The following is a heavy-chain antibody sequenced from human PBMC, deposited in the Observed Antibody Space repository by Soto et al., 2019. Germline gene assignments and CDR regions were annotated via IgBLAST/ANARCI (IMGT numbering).Heavy chain of an antibody. J-gene: IGHJ6*03. CDR2: IYFSGST. Sequence: SSETLSLTCTVSGGSISGGTYYWSWIRQPPGQGLEWIGYIYFSGSTYYNPSLKSRVIISVDTSKNQFSLRLSSVTAADTAVYYCARTLDYGHMDVWGKGTTVTVSS. CDR1: GGSISGGTYY. CDR3: ARTLDYGHMDV. D-gene: IGHD3-16*01. V-gene: IGHV4-31*03.